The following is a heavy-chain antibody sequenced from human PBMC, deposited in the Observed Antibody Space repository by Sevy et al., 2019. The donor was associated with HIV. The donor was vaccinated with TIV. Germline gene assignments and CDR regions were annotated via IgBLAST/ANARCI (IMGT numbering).Heavy chain of an antibody. CDR2: IWYDGSNK. J-gene: IGHJ6*03. CDR1: GFTFSSYG. Sequence: GGSLRLSCAASGFTFSSYGMHWVRQAPGKGLEWVAVIWYDGSNKYYADSVKGRFTISRDNSKNTLYLQMNSLRAEDTAVYYCAKDGDKNSSGWSRYMDVWGKGTTVTVSS. V-gene: IGHV3-33*06. CDR3: AKDGDKNSSGWSRYMDV. D-gene: IGHD6-19*01.